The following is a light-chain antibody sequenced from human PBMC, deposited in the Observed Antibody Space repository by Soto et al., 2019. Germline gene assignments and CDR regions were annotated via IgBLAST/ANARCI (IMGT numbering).Light chain of an antibody. J-gene: IGKJ5*01. CDR3: QQLHGYPIT. Sequence: ILLTQSPSSLSASVGDIVTITCLASQGIDTSLAWYQQKPGKAPKLLIYAASNFQSGVPSRFSGSGSGTHFTLTISSLQPEDFATYYCQQLHGYPITFGQGTRLEIK. CDR2: AAS. CDR1: QGIDTS. V-gene: IGKV1-9*01.